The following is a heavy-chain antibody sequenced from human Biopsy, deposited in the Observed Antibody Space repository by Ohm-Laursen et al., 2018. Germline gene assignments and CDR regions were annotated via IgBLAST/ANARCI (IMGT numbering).Heavy chain of an antibody. J-gene: IGHJ4*02. CDR3: ARDPLNGHKHFDY. CDR1: SYTFTAYN. CDR2: INCKTGAT. V-gene: IGHV1-2*02. Sequence: ASSVKVSCKASSYTFTAYNIHWMRQAPGQGLEWLGYINCKTGATNYAQKFQGTVTMPRDTSISTAYLALGSLRSADTAIYYCARDPLNGHKHFDYWGQGSLVTVSS. D-gene: IGHD2-8*01.